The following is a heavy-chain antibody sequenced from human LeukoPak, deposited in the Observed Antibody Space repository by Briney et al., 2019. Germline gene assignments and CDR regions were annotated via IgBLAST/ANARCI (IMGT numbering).Heavy chain of an antibody. J-gene: IGHJ4*02. CDR1: GGSISSYY. CDR2: IYYSGST. D-gene: IGHD6-19*01. Sequence: SETLSLTCTVSGGSISSYYWSWIRQPPGKGPEWIGYIYYSGSTNYNPSLKSRVTISVDTSKNQFSLKLSSVTAADTAVYYCATTSTPSSGWYNFDYWGQGTLVTVSS. CDR3: ATTSTPSSGWYNFDY. V-gene: IGHV4-59*01.